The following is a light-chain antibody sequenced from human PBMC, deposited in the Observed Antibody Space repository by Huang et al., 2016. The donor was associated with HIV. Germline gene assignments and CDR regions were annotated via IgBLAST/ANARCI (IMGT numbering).Light chain of an antibody. CDR3: VQHFAYPYT. CDR2: GES. CDR1: QAIRND. J-gene: IGKJ2*01. V-gene: IGKV1-6*01. Sequence: AIQMPHSPTSLSVSLGDHITIDCRADQAIRNDVSSYRQKPGDAPKLLILGESNLQSGFPARFRGSGSTFGTYFVLSITSLQSEDFAVYYCVQHFAYPYTFGQGTKLEIK.